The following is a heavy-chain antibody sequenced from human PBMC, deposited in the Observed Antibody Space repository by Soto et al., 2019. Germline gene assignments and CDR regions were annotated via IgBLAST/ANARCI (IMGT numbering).Heavy chain of an antibody. D-gene: IGHD6-6*01. J-gene: IGHJ4*02. CDR1: GDSVSSNSAA. Sequence: PSQTLSLTCAISGDSVSSNSAAWNWIRQSPSRGLEWLGRTYYRSKWYNEYAVSVKSRITINSDTSKNQFSLQLNSVTPEDTAVDYCARAGTYSSSAIDYWGQGTLVTVSS. CDR3: ARAGTYSSSAIDY. CDR2: TYYRSKWYN. V-gene: IGHV6-1*01.